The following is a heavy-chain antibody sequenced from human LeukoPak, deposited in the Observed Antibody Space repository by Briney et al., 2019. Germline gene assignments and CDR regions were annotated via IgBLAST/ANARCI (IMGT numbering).Heavy chain of an antibody. Sequence: GGSLRLSCAVSGFTCSSYAMHWVRQAPGKGLEWVTVTWQDGNKAYADSVKGRFTISRDTSKNTLFLQMNSLRVEDTAMYFCAREWSAFDIWGQGTMVTASS. CDR3: AREWSAFDI. V-gene: IGHV3-33*01. CDR2: TWQDGNK. CDR1: GFTCSSYA. D-gene: IGHD2-15*01. J-gene: IGHJ3*02.